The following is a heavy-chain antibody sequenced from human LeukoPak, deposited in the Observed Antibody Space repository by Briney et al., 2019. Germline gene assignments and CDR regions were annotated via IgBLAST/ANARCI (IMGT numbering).Heavy chain of an antibody. CDR3: AREHSSGYYFDAFDI. V-gene: IGHV1-2*02. CDR1: GYTFSGYY. Sequence: ASVKVSCKTSGYTFSGYYIHWVRQAPGQGLEWMGWINPNGGGTNYAQKFQGRVTMTRDTSISTAYMELSRLRSDDTAVYYCAREHSSGYYFDAFDIWGQGTMVTVSS. D-gene: IGHD3-22*01. J-gene: IGHJ3*02. CDR2: INPNGGGT.